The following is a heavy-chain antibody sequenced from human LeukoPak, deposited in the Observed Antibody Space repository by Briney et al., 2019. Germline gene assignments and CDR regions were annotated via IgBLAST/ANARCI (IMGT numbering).Heavy chain of an antibody. CDR3: TRDSPSYCSSTSCYRPDAFDI. J-gene: IGHJ3*02. CDR2: IQSGGSR. V-gene: IGHV3-53*01. CDR1: GFTVSSNY. Sequence: GGSLRLSCAASGFTVSSNYMSWVRQAPGKGLEWVSVIQSGGSRYYADSVKGRFTISRDTSKNTLYLQMNSLRAEDTAVYYCTRDSPSYCSSTSCYRPDAFDIWGQGTMVTVSS. D-gene: IGHD2-2*01.